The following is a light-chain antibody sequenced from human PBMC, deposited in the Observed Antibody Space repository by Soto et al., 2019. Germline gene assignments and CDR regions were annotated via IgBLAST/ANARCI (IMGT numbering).Light chain of an antibody. Sequence: QSVLTQPPSVSGSPGQSVTISCTGSSSDVGGYNRVSWYQQPPGTAPKLLIYEVSNRPSGVPDRFSGSKSGNTASLTISGLQTEDEADYYCSSYTSSSTLVFGTGTKVTVL. CDR3: SSYTSSSTLV. CDR2: EVS. J-gene: IGLJ1*01. V-gene: IGLV2-18*02. CDR1: SSDVGGYNR.